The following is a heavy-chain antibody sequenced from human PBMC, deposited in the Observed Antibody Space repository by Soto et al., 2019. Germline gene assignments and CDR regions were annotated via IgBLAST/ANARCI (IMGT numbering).Heavy chain of an antibody. CDR2: INAGNGNT. V-gene: IGHV1-3*01. J-gene: IGHJ6*02. CDR1: GYTFTSYA. D-gene: IGHD5-18*01. Sequence: ASVKVSCKASGYTFTSYAMHWVRQAPGQRLEWMGWINAGNGNTKYSQKFQGRVTITRDTSASTAYMELSSLRSEDTAVYYCARIPPQRYRQHHDGKDVRARGTTVPVSS. CDR3: ARIPPQRYRQHHDGKDV.